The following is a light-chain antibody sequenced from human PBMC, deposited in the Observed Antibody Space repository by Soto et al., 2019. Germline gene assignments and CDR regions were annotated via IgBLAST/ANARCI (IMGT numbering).Light chain of an antibody. CDR3: CSSAGTYTYV. J-gene: IGLJ1*01. V-gene: IGLV2-11*01. CDR2: DVS. CDR1: NSNLGDYNY. Sequence: QSALTQPRSVSGSPGQSVAISCTGTNSNLGDYNYVSWYQQHPGKAPKLMISDVSKRLSGVPDRFSGSKSGNTASLTISGLQAEDEADYYCCSSAGTYTYVFGTGTKLTVL.